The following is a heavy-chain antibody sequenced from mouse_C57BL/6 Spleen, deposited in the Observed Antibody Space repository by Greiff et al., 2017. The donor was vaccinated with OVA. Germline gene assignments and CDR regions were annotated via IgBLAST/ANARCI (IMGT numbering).Heavy chain of an antibody. D-gene: IGHD1-1*01. J-gene: IGHJ2*01. V-gene: IGHV1-82*01. CDR3: ARSGYYGSSYEYFDY. CDR2: IYPGDGDT. Sequence: QVQLQQSGPELVKPGASVKISCKASGYAFSSSWMNWVKQRPGKGLEWIGRIYPGDGDTNYNGKFKGKATLTADKSSSTAYMQLSSLTSEDSAVYCCARSGYYGSSYEYFDYWGQGTTLTVSS. CDR1: GYAFSSSW.